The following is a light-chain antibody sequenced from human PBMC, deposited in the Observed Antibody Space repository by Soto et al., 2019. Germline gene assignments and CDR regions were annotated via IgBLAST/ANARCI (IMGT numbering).Light chain of an antibody. CDR2: GAS. CDR1: QSVGST. CDR3: QKYNSAPIT. Sequence: VMTQSPATLSVSPGDRATLSCRASQSVGSTFLAWYQQKPAQAPRLLIYGASNRATGIPARFSGSGSGTDSTLTISSLQPEDVATYYCQKYNSAPITFGQGRLLANK. J-gene: IGKJ5*01. V-gene: IGKV3D-15*01.